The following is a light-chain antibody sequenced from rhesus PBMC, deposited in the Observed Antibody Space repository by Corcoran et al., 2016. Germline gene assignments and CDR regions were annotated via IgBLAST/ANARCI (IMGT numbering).Light chain of an antibody. J-gene: IGKJ2*01. Sequence: DIQMTQSPSSLSASVGDRVTITCRASQGISDYLNWYQQKPGKAPKRLFYAAPSLESGVPSRFSGGGSGTVFPLPSSSLQPEDFAAYYCLQGYSTPHSFGQGTKVEIK. CDR1: QGISDY. V-gene: IGKV1-36*02. CDR3: LQGYSTPHS. CDR2: AAP.